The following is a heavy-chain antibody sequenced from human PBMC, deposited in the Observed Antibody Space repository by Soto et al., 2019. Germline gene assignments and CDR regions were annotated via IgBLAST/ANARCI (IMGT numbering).Heavy chain of an antibody. CDR2: ISDSGGST. D-gene: IGHD6-19*01. V-gene: IGHV3-23*01. J-gene: IGHJ4*02. Sequence: EVQLLESGGGLVQPGGSLRLSCAASGFTFSSYGLNWVRQAPGKGLEWVSVISDSGGSTYYADSVKGRFTISRDNSKNTLSLQMSSLRAEDTAVYYCGGISVGSRGQGTLVTVSS. CDR1: GFTFSSYG. CDR3: GGISVGS.